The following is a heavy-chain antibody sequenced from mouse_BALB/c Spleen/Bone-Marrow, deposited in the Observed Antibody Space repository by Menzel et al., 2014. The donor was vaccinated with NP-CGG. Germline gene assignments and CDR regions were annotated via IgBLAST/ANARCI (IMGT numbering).Heavy chain of an antibody. CDR2: INPSTGYT. J-gene: IGHJ1*01. V-gene: IGHV1-7*01. Sequence: QVQLQQSGAELAKPGASVKMSCKASGYTFTSYWMHWVKQRPGQGLEWIGYINPSTGYTEYNQKFKDKATLTADKSSSTAYMQLSSLTSEDSAVYYCARDWYFDVWGVGTTVTVSS. CDR1: GYTFTSYW. CDR3: ARDWYFDV.